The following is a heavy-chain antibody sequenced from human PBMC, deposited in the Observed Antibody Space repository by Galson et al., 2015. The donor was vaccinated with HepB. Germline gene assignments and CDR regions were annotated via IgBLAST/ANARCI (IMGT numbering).Heavy chain of an antibody. D-gene: IGHD6-13*01. V-gene: IGHV3-73*01. CDR1: GFTFSGSA. J-gene: IGHJ4*02. CDR2: IRSKASNYAT. CDR3: TRLGDLSGYSSS. Sequence: SLRLSCAASGFTFSGSAIHWVRQTSRKGREWVGRIRSKASNYATAYAASLKGRSTISKGDSKNTAYLHMKSLKTEDTAVYYCTRLGDLSGYSSSWGQGTLVTVSS.